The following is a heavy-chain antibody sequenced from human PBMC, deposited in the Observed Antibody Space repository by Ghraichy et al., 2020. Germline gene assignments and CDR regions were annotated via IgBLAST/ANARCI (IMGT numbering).Heavy chain of an antibody. Sequence: ASMKVSCKASGYTFTGYYMHWVRQAPGQGLEWMGRINPNSGGTNYAQKFQGRVTMTRDTSISTAYMELSRLRSDDTAVYYCARGVVVATIGYYYYGMDVWGQGTTVTVSS. CDR2: INPNSGGT. CDR3: ARGVVVATIGYYYYGMDV. V-gene: IGHV1-2*06. CDR1: GYTFTGYY. D-gene: IGHD5-12*01. J-gene: IGHJ6*02.